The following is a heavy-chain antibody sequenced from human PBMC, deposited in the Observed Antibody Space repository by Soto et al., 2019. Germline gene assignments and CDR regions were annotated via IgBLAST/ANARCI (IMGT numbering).Heavy chain of an antibody. Sequence: SETLSLTCAVYGGSFSGYYWSWIRQPPGKGLEWIGEINRSGRTNYNPSLKSRVLISVDTSKNQFSLKLRSVTAADTAVYFCARLNIVATIVYYYYMDVWGKGTTVTVSS. CDR3: ARLNIVATIVYYYYMDV. D-gene: IGHD5-12*01. CDR2: INRSGRT. CDR1: GGSFSGYY. V-gene: IGHV4-34*01. J-gene: IGHJ6*03.